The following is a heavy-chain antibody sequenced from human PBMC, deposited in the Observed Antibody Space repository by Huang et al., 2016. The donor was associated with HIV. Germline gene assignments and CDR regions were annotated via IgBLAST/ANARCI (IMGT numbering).Heavy chain of an antibody. CDR3: TKDLAQCTSINCYFRGMDV. CDR1: GFTFNTYG. J-gene: IGHJ6*02. V-gene: IGHV3-30*18. CDR2: ITYDENKK. Sequence: HLVESGGGVVQPGRSLILSCAASGFTFNTYGMHWVRQAPGKGLEWVAMITYDENKKDYSDFAKGRFTIYRDKCKNTVSLEMNELRPDDTGIYYCTKDLAQCTSINCYFRGMDVWGQGTRVTVSS. D-gene: IGHD2-2*01.